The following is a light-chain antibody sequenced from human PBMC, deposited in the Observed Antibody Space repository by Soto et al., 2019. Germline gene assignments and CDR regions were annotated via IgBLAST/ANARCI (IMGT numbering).Light chain of an antibody. Sequence: QSVLTQPPSVSGAPGQRVTISCTGSSSNIGAGYAVHWYQQLPGKAPKLLIYGNTNRPSGVPDRFSGSKSGTSASLAITGLQAEDEADYYCCSYAGFSTSALFGGGTKVTVL. J-gene: IGLJ2*01. CDR3: CSYAGFSTSAL. CDR1: SSNIGAGYA. CDR2: GNT. V-gene: IGLV1-40*01.